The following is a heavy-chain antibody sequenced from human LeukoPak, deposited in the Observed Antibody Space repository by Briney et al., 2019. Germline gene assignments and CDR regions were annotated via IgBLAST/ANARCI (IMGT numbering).Heavy chain of an antibody. J-gene: IGHJ4*02. V-gene: IGHV4-39*01. CDR3: ARHGISGTYYTAFDY. Sequence: SETLSLTCAVYGGSFRDYYWGWIRQPPGKGLGWIGSIYYTGNTYYNPSLKSRVTISGDTSKNQFSLKLSSVTAADTAVYYCARHGISGTYYTAFDYWGQGILVTVSS. CDR2: IYYTGNT. D-gene: IGHD1-26*01. CDR1: GGSFRDYY.